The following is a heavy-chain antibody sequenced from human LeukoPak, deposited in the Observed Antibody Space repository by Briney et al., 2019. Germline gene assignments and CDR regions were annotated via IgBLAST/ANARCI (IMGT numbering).Heavy chain of an antibody. Sequence: GGSLRLSCAASGFTFSSYSMNWVRQAPGKGLEWVSSISSSSSYIYYADSVKGRFTISRDNAKNSLCLQMNSLRAEDTAVYYCARDPGIAAAGTNNWFDPWGQGTLVTVSS. V-gene: IGHV3-21*01. CDR1: GFTFSSYS. CDR2: ISSSSSYI. CDR3: ARDPGIAAAGTNNWFDP. J-gene: IGHJ5*02. D-gene: IGHD6-13*01.